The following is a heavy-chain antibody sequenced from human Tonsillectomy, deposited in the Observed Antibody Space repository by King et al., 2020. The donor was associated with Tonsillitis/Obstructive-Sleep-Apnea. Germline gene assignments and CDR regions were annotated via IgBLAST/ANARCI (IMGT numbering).Heavy chain of an antibody. J-gene: IGHJ3*02. V-gene: IGHV2-70*11. D-gene: IGHD3-16*01. CDR2: IAWDVVK. CDR3: ARIRFDSRVLTGAFDI. Sequence: VTLKESGPALVKPTQTLTLTCTFSVFSLSTSGMCVSWIRQPPGKALEWLARIAWDVVKYYSTSQKTRLTISKDTSKNQVVLTMTNMDPVDTATYYCARIRFDSRVLTGAFDIWGQGTMVTVSS. CDR1: VFSLSTSGMC.